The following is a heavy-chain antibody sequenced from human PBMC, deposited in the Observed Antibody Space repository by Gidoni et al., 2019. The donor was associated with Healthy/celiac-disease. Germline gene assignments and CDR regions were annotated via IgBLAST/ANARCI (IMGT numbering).Heavy chain of an antibody. J-gene: IGHJ3*02. D-gene: IGHD3-16*01. Sequence: SGFTFSSYGMHWVRQAPGKGLEWVAVISYDGSNKYYADSVKGRFTISRDNSKNTLYLQMNSLRAEDTAVYYCAKVEGHTLSPDDFPRKAFDIWGQGTMVTVSS. CDR2: ISYDGSNK. CDR1: GFTFSSYG. V-gene: IGHV3-30*18. CDR3: AKVEGHTLSPDDFPRKAFDI.